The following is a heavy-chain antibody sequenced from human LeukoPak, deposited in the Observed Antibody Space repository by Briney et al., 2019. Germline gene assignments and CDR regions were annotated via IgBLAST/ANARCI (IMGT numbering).Heavy chain of an antibody. D-gene: IGHD3-22*01. CDR2: IDHSGSS. CDR3: ARGGSTGYNYNAFDM. J-gene: IGHJ3*02. CDR1: GGSFSGYS. Sequence: SETLSLTCAVYGGSFSGYSWNWIRQPPGKGLDWIGEIDHSGSSNYSPSLKSRVTISLDTSKNQFSLKLTSITAADTAVYYCARGGSTGYNYNAFDMWGQGTMVAVSS. V-gene: IGHV4-34*01.